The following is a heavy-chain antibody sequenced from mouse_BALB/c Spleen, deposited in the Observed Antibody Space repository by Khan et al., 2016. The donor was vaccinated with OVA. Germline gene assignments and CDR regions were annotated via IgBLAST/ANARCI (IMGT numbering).Heavy chain of an antibody. CDR1: GFSFSSYS. CDR2: ISSGGSYT. J-gene: IGHJ2*01. Sequence: EVQLVESGGGLVRPGGSLKLSCAASGFSFSSYSMSWVRQTPEKRLEWVATISSGGSYTYYPDSVKGRFTISRDNAKKTQHLQVNSLRSEDTAMYYCTGDRGYYGSSHYFDYWGQGTTLTVSS. CDR3: TGDRGYYGSSHYFDY. V-gene: IGHV5-6-4*01. D-gene: IGHD1-1*01.